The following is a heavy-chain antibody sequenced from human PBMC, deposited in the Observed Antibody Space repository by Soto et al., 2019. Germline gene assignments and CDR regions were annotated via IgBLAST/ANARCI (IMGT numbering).Heavy chain of an antibody. D-gene: IGHD2-15*01. V-gene: IGHV3-30-3*01. CDR2: ISYDGSNK. CDR1: GFTFSSYA. Sequence: QVQLVESGGGVVQPGRSLRLTCAASGFTFSSYAMHWVRQAPGKGLEWVAVISYDGSNKYYADSVKGRFTISRDNSKNTLYLQMNSLRAEDTAVYYCARDGVTRIVVVVAGFDYWCQGTLVTVSS. J-gene: IGHJ4*02. CDR3: ARDGVTRIVVVVAGFDY.